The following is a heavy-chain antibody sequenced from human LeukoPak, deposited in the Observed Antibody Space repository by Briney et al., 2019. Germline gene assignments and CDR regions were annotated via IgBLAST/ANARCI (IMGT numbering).Heavy chain of an antibody. CDR2: ISSSGSTI. CDR1: GFTFSDYY. D-gene: IGHD3-10*01. V-gene: IGHV3-11*01. CDR3: AKDPSANYYVSGSYLDY. Sequence: GGSLRLSCAASGFTFSDYYMSWIRQAPGKGLEWVSYISSSGSTIYYADSVKGRFTISRDNSKNTLYLQMSSLRADDTAVYYCAKDPSANYYVSGSYLDYWGQGTLVTVSS. J-gene: IGHJ4*02.